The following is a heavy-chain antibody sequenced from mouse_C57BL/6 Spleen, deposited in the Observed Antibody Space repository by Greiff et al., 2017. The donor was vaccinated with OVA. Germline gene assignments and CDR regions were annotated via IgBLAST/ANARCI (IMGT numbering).Heavy chain of an antibody. D-gene: IGHD4-1*01. V-gene: IGHV3-6*01. J-gene: IGHJ2*01. CDR3: ARDRGLGGYFDY. Sequence: ESGPGLVKPSQSLSLTCSVTGYSITSGYYWNWIRQFPGNKLEWMGYISYDGSNNYNPSLKNRISITRDTSKNQFFLKLNSVTTEDTATYYCARDRGLGGYFDYWGQGTTLTVSS. CDR1: GYSITSGYY. CDR2: ISYDGSN.